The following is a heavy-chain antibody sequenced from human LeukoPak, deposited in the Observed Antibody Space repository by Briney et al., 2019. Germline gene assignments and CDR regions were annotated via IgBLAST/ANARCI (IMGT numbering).Heavy chain of an antibody. CDR1: GGSINSYY. J-gene: IGHJ4*02. CDR3: ARDPDGGYHRYFDY. D-gene: IGHD5-12*01. CDR2: IYYSGST. Sequence: ESSETLSLTCTVSGGSINSYYWSWIRQPPGKGLEWIGYIYYSGSTNYNPSLKSRVTISVDTSKNQFSLKLSSVTAADTAVYYCARDPDGGYHRYFDYWGQGTLVTVSS. V-gene: IGHV4-59*01.